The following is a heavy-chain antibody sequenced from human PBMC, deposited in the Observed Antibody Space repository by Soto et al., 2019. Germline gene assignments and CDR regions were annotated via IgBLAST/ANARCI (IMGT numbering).Heavy chain of an antibody. Sequence: QVQLVESGGGVVQPGRSLRLSCAASGFIFSTYGMHWVRQAPGKGLEWVAVISYDGTNQDYADSVKGRFTISRDNPKNTLYVQMNSLRVEDTAVYYCARARSPVYYFYYGMEVWGQGTTVTVSS. CDR3: ARARSPVYYFYYGMEV. V-gene: IGHV3-30*03. CDR2: ISYDGTNQ. J-gene: IGHJ6*02. D-gene: IGHD3-9*01. CDR1: GFIFSTYG.